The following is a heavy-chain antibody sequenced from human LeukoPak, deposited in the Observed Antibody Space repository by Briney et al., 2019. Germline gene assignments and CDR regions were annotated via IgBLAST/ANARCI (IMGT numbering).Heavy chain of an antibody. CDR1: GGSFSGYY. CDR2: INHSGST. D-gene: IGHD1-20*01. V-gene: IGHV4-34*01. Sequence: SETLSLTCAVYGGSFSGYYWSWIRQPPGKGLEWIGEINHSGSTNYNPSLKSRVTISVDTSKNQFSLKLSSVTAADTAVYYCARNPRITGSRCYYMDVWGKGTTVTVSS. J-gene: IGHJ6*03. CDR3: ARNPRITGSRCYYMDV.